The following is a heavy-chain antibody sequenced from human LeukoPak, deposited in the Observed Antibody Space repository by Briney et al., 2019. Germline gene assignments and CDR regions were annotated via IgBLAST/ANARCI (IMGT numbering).Heavy chain of an antibody. Sequence: ASVKVSCKASGYTFTSYGISWVRQAPGQGLEWMGWISAYNGNTNYAHKLQGRVTITTDTSTAKAYLELRSLRSDDTAVYYCARTRSEYSSSFGYWGQGTLVTVSS. CDR3: ARTRSEYSSSFGY. D-gene: IGHD6-6*01. V-gene: IGHV1-18*01. CDR1: GYTFTSYG. J-gene: IGHJ4*02. CDR2: ISAYNGNT.